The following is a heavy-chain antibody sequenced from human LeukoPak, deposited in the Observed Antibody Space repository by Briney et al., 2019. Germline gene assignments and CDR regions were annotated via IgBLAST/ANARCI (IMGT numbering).Heavy chain of an antibody. Sequence: PAGGSLRLSCAASGFIFSDSAMNWVRQASGKGLEWVGRIRGKADSYATAYTASMKGRFTVSRDDSKNMAYLQINSPKTEDTAVYYCARHQPSMRGHGFDIWGQGTTVTVSS. CDR1: GFIFSDSA. V-gene: IGHV3-73*01. D-gene: IGHD2-2*01. J-gene: IGHJ3*02. CDR2: IRGKADSYAT. CDR3: ARHQPSMRGHGFDI.